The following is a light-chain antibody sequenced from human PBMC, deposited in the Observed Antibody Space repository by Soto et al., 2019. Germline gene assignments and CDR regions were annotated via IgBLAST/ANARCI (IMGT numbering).Light chain of an antibody. V-gene: IGKV1-13*02. CDR1: QGISSA. CDR2: DAS. J-gene: IGKJ5*01. CDR3: QHFNSYPIP. Sequence: AIQLTQSPSSLSASVGDRVTITCRASQGISSALAWYQQKPGKAPKLLIYDASSLESGVPSRFSGGGSGTVFTLTISSLQLEVFEIYYCQHFNSYPIPFGKGTRREIK.